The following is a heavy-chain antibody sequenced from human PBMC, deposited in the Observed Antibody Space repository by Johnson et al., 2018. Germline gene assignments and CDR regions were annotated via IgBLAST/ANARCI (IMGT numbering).Heavy chain of an antibody. Sequence: QVQLVESGGGVVQPGTSLRLSCAASGFTFRKYGMHWVRPAPGKGLAWVAIISYDGNDTSYADSVKGRFTITRDNSNYTLYPQMQGLRAEDTALYYCAQDLVPLDFDDWGQGTLVTVSS. CDR1: GFTFRKYG. V-gene: IGHV3-30*18. J-gene: IGHJ4*02. CDR2: ISYDGNDT. CDR3: AQDLVPLDFDD. D-gene: IGHD2-2*01.